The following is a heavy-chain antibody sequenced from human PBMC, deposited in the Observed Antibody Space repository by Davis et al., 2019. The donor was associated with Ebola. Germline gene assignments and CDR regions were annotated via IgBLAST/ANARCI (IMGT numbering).Heavy chain of an antibody. J-gene: IGHJ5*02. CDR1: GFTFSSYW. D-gene: IGHD3-10*01. CDR3: VKDRNYDSGSYQGHDP. Sequence: PGGSLRLSCAASGFTFSSYWMHWVRQAPGKGLVWVSRINSDGSSTSYADSVKGRFTISRDNAKNTLYLQMNSLRAEDTAMYYCVKDRNYDSGSYQGHDPWGQGTLVTVSS. CDR2: INSDGSST. V-gene: IGHV3-74*01.